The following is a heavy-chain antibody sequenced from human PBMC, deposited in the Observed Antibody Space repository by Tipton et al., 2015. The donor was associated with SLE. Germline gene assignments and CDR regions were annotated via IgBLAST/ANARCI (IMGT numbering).Heavy chain of an antibody. CDR3: ARGGLGVSYYYYMDV. V-gene: IGHV4-59*01. D-gene: IGHD1-26*01. CDR1: DGSISSYY. CDR2: ISDSGRT. J-gene: IGHJ6*03. Sequence: TLSLTCTVSDGSISSYYWSWIRQPPGKGLEWIGYISDSGRTNYNPSLKSRVTISVDTSKNQFSLKLSSVTAADTAVYYCARGGLGVSYYYYMDVWGKGTTVTVSS.